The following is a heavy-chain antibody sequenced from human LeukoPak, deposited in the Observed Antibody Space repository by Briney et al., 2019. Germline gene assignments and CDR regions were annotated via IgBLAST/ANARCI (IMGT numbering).Heavy chain of an antibody. D-gene: IGHD6-19*01. CDR3: AAAEYSSGWWTYYFDY. CDR1: GFTFSSYA. Sequence: GRSLRLSCAASGFTFSSYAMHWVRQAPGKGLEWVAVISYDGDNKYYADSAKGRFTISRDNSKNTLYLQMNSLRAEDTAVYYCAAAEYSSGWWTYYFDYWGQGTLVTVSS. CDR2: ISYDGDNK. J-gene: IGHJ4*02. V-gene: IGHV3-30*04.